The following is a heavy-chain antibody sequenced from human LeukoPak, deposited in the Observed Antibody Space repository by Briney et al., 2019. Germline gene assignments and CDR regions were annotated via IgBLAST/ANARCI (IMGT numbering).Heavy chain of an antibody. CDR3: AIINHPDGRVY. CDR1: GYPFTTSW. CDR2: IYAGNSDA. J-gene: IGHJ4*02. D-gene: IGHD5-24*01. V-gene: IGHV5-51*01. Sequence: PGESLKISCQGFGYPFTTSWIGWVRELPGKGLEWTAIIYAGNSDAKYSPSFQGQVSISTDRSISTAYLHWSSLKASDTAIYYCAIINHPDGRVYWGQGTLVTVSS.